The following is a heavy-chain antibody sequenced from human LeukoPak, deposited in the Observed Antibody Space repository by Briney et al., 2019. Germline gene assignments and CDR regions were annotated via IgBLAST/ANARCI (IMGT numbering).Heavy chain of an antibody. D-gene: IGHD6-13*01. J-gene: IGHJ6*02. CDR3: ARMVAAAPYGMDV. V-gene: IGHV3-21*01. Sequence: PGGSLRLSCVASGFTFSSYSMNWVRQAPGKGLEWVSAISSRSNYIYYADSVKGRFTISRDNAKNSLYVQMNSLRAEDTAVYYCARMVAAAPYGMDVWGQGTTVTVSS. CDR2: ISSRSNYI. CDR1: GFTFSSYS.